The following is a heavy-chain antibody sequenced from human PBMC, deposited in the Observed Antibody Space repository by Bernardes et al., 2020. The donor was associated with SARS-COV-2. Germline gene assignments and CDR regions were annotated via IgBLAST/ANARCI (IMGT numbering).Heavy chain of an antibody. J-gene: IGHJ6*02. V-gene: IGHV3-23*01. D-gene: IGHD6-13*01. CDR2: ISGSGGST. Sequence: GGSLRLSCAASGFTFSSYAMSWVRQAPGKGLEWVSAISGSGGSTYYADSVKGRFTISRDNSKNTLYLQMNSLRAEDTAVYYCAEIAAAGTGGRYYYYYGMDVWGQGTTVTVSS. CDR1: GFTFSSYA. CDR3: AEIAAAGTGGRYYYYYGMDV.